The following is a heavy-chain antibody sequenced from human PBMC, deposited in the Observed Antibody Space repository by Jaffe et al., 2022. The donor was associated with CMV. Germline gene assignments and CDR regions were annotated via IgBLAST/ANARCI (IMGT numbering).Heavy chain of an antibody. CDR3: AREGGSLSGPLDY. J-gene: IGHJ4*02. V-gene: IGHV3-21*01. D-gene: IGHD2-15*01. CDR2: ISSSSSYI. Sequence: EVQLVESGGGLVKPGGSLRLSCAASGFTFSSYSMNWVRQAPGKGLEWVSSISSSSSYIYYADSVKGRFTISRDNAKNSLYLQMNSLRAEDTAVYYCAREGGSLSGPLDYWGQGTLVTVSS. CDR1: GFTFSSYS.